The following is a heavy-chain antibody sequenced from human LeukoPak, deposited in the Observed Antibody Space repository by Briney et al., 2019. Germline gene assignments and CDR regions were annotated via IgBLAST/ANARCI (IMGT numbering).Heavy chain of an antibody. CDR1: GYTFTSYG. J-gene: IGHJ5*02. V-gene: IGHV1-18*01. CDR2: ISAYNGNT. D-gene: IGHD1-14*01. CDR3: ARRYGSRNRNWFDP. Sequence: ASVKVSCKASGYTFTSYGISWVRQAPGQGLEWMGWISAYNGNTNYAQKFQGRATMTRNTSISTVYMELSSLRSEDTAVYYCARRYGSRNRNWFDPWGQGTLVTVSS.